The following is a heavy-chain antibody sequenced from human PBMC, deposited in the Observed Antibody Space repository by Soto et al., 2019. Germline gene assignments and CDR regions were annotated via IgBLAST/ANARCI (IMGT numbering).Heavy chain of an antibody. CDR2: IGTAGDT. CDR1: GFTFSSYD. V-gene: IGHV3-13*01. CDR3: ARSIAVAGTGAFDI. Sequence: LRLSCAASGFTFSSYDMHWVRQATGKGLEWVSAIGTAGDTYYPGSVKGRFTISRENAKNSLYLQMNSLRAGDTAVYYCARSIAVAGTGAFDIWGQGTMVTV. D-gene: IGHD6-19*01. J-gene: IGHJ3*02.